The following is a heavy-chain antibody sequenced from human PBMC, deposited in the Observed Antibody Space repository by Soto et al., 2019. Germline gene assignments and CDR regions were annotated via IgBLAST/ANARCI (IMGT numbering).Heavy chain of an antibody. Sequence: QVQLVQSGAEVKKPGSSVKVSCKASGGTFSSYAISWVRQAPGQGLEWMGGIIPIFGTANYAQKFQGRVTITADKSTSTAYMELSSLRSEDTAVYYCARGLRVRESYYYYGTDVWGQGTTVTVSS. J-gene: IGHJ6*02. CDR3: ARGLRVRESYYYYGTDV. CDR1: GGTFSSYA. V-gene: IGHV1-69*06. CDR2: IIPIFGTA. D-gene: IGHD3-16*01.